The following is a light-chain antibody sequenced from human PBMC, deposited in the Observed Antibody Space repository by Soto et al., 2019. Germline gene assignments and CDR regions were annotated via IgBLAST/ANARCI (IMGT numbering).Light chain of an antibody. CDR1: SSDVGGYNY. V-gene: IGLV2-11*01. CDR2: DVS. Sequence: QSALTQPRSVSGSPGQSVTISCTGTSSDVGGYNYVSWYQQHPGKAPQLMIYDVSKRPSGVPDRFSGSKSGNTASLTISGLQAEDEADYYCCSYAGSYPVFGGGTKVTVL. CDR3: CSYAGSYPV. J-gene: IGLJ2*01.